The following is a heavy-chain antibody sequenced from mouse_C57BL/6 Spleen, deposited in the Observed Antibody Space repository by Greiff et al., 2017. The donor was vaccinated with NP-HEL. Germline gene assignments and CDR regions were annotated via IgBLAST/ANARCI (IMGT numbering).Heavy chain of an antibody. D-gene: IGHD2-5*01. Sequence: QVQLQQSGAELVRPGASVKLSCKASGYTFTDYYINWVKQRPGQGLEWIARIYPGSGNTYYNEKFKGKATLTAEKSSSTAYMQLSSLTSEDSAVYFCERWRSNYWDFGVWGTGTTVTVSS. V-gene: IGHV1-76*01. CDR3: ERWRSNYWDFGV. CDR1: GYTFTDYY. J-gene: IGHJ1*03. CDR2: IYPGSGNT.